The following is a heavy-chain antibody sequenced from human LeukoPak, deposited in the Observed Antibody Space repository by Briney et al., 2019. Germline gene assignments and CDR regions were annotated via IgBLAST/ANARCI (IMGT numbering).Heavy chain of an antibody. J-gene: IGHJ4*02. CDR3: ARYQVAIDY. V-gene: IGHV3-7*03. D-gene: IGHD2-2*01. Sequence: GGSLRLSCAASGFALSSHWMTWVRQVPGRGPEWVANVNRDGSETYYLDSVKGRFTISKDNAKNSLYLQMNSLRADDTAVYYCARYQVAIDYWGQGTLVTVSA. CDR1: GFALSSHW. CDR2: VNRDGSET.